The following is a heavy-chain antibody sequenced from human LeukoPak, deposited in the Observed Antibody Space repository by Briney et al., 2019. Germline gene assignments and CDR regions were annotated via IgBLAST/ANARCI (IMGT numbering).Heavy chain of an antibody. V-gene: IGHV4-59*01. J-gene: IGHJ3*02. Sequence: PSETLSLTCTVSGGSISSYYWSWIRQPPGKGLEWIGYIYYSGSTNYKPSLKSRVTISVDTSKNQFSLKLSSVTAADTAVYYCAREGTTVVTPSHAFDIWGQGTMVTVSS. CDR3: AREGTTVVTPSHAFDI. D-gene: IGHD4-23*01. CDR1: GGSISSYY. CDR2: IYYSGST.